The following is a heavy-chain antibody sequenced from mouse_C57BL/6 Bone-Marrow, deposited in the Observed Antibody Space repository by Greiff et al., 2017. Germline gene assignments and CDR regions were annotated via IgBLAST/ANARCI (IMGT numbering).Heavy chain of an antibody. Sequence: EVQLQQSGPELVKPGASVKISCKASGYTFTDYYMNWVKQSHGKSLEWIGDINPNNGGTSYNQKFKGKATLTVDKSSSTAYMELRSLTSEDSAVYYCARDWAFAYGGQGTLVTVSA. CDR3: ARDWAFAY. J-gene: IGHJ3*01. D-gene: IGHD4-1*01. CDR1: GYTFTDYY. V-gene: IGHV1-26*01. CDR2: INPNNGGT.